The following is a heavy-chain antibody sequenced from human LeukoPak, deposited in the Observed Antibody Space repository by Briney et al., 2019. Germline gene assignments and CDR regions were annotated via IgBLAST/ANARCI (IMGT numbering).Heavy chain of an antibody. CDR1: GFTFSSYW. CDR3: ARTGYSYGYGNYFDY. Sequence: GGSLRLSCAASGFTFSSYWMSWVRQAPGKGLEWVANIKQDGSEKYYVDSVKGRFTISRDNAKNSLYLQMNSLRAEDTAVYYCARTGYSYGYGNYFDYWGQGTLVTVSS. D-gene: IGHD5-18*01. J-gene: IGHJ4*02. V-gene: IGHV3-7*01. CDR2: IKQDGSEK.